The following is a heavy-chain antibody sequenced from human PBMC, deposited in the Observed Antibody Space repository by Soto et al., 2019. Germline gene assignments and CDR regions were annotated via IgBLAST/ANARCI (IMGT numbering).Heavy chain of an antibody. CDR3: AANPGYSNSWYILGDSFDI. D-gene: IGHD6-13*01. J-gene: IGHJ3*02. CDR2: IVVGSGNT. Sequence: ASVKVSCKASGFTFTISAVQWVRQARGQRLEWIGWIVVGSGNTNNAQKFQGRVTITRDMSTSTAYMELSSLRSEDTAVYYCAANPGYSNSWYILGDSFDIWGQGTMVTVSS. CDR1: GFTFTISA. V-gene: IGHV1-58*01.